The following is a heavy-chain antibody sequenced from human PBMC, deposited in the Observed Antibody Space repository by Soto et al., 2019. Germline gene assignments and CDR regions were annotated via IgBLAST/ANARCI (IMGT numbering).Heavy chain of an antibody. D-gene: IGHD3-22*01. CDR1: GFTFSSYA. CDR2: ISGSGGST. V-gene: IGHV3-23*01. CDR3: AKRHYDSSGYYYYFDY. Sequence: GGSPRLSCAASGFTFSSYAMSWVRQAPGKGLEWVSAISGSGGSTYYADSVKGRFTISRDNSKNTLYLQMNSLRAEDTAVYYCAKRHYDSSGYYYYFDYWGQGTLVTVSS. J-gene: IGHJ4*02.